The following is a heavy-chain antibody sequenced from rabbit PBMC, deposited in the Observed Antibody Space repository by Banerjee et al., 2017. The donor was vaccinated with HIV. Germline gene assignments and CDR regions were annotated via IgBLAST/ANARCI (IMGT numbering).Heavy chain of an antibody. V-gene: IGHV1S7*01. D-gene: IGHD4-1*01. J-gene: IGHJ4*01. CDR1: GFDFSNYG. CDR3: TRGLVAGVLNL. CDR2: IDPVFGSI. Sequence: EESGGDLVKPGASLTLTCTASGFDFSNYGVSWVRQAPGKGLEWIGYIDPVFGSIHYASWVNGRFTISRDNAQNSLYLQLNSLAAADTATYFCTRGLVAGVLNLWGPGTLVTVS.